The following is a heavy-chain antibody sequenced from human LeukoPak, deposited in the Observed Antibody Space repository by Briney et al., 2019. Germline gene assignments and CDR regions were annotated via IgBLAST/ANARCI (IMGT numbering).Heavy chain of an antibody. Sequence: KYGESLKISCEASGYTFPNYWIAWVRQVPGKGLDFMGIIYPEDSDTRYSPSFQGQVTISVDKSITTAYLQWRSLEASDTAMYYCARTAGYSYGLDYFDYWGQGTPVTVSS. CDR2: IYPEDSDT. V-gene: IGHV5-51*01. D-gene: IGHD5-18*01. CDR3: ARTAGYSYGLDYFDY. CDR1: GYTFPNYW. J-gene: IGHJ4*02.